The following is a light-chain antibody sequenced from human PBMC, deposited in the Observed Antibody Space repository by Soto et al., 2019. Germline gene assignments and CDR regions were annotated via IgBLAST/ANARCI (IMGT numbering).Light chain of an antibody. V-gene: IGKV1-33*01. Sequence: DIQMTQCPCSVPASLRDRDTDTCPASQHIKNCLNWYQQKPGRAPKLLIYDASNLEAGVPSRFRGSGSGTDFTFTISRLQPEDIATYYFQQYENLPTFGQGTRLEIK. CDR3: QQYENLPT. CDR2: DAS. CDR1: QHIKNC. J-gene: IGKJ5*01.